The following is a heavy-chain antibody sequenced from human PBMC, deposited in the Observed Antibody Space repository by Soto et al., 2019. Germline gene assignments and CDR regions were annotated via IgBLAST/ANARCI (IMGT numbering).Heavy chain of an antibody. CDR3: AKDRVQLWMFAPSYYYYYGMDV. D-gene: IGHD5-18*01. J-gene: IGHJ6*02. CDR1: GFIFSSYA. Sequence: GGSLRLSCAASGFIFSSYAMSWVRQAPGKGLEWVSAISGSGGSTYYADSVKGRFTISRDNSKNTLYLQMNSLRAEDTAVYYCAKDRVQLWMFAPSYYYYYGMDVWGQGTTVTVSS. V-gene: IGHV3-23*01. CDR2: ISGSGGST.